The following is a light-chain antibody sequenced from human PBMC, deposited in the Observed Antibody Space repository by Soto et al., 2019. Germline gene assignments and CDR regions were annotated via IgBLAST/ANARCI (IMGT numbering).Light chain of an antibody. V-gene: IGKV3-20*01. CDR1: RSVNNNY. CDR3: HQHGGSPET. CDR2: GAS. Sequence: IMVNLSPGTLSLYQGERATLSCGASRSVNNNYLAWYQQKPGQAPRLLIFGASSRATGIPDRFIGSGSGTEFILTISRLEPDDFAIYHCHQHGGSPETFGQGTNVDIK. J-gene: IGKJ1*01.